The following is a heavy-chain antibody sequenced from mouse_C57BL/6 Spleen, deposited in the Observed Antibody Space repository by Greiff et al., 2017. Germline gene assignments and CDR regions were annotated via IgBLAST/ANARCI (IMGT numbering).Heavy chain of an antibody. CDR1: GYTFTSYW. J-gene: IGHJ4*01. Sequence: QVQLQQPGAELVRPGFSVKLSCKASGYTFTSYWMDWVKQRPGQGLEWIGNIYPSDSETHYNQKFKDKATLTVDKSSSTAYMQLSSLTSEDSAVYYCARFGDVGAMDYWGQGTSVTVSS. CDR2: IYPSDSET. CDR3: ARFGDVGAMDY. D-gene: IGHD3-1*01. V-gene: IGHV1-61*01.